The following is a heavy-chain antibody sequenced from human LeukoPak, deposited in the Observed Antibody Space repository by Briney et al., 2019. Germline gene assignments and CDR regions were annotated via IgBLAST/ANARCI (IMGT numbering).Heavy chain of an antibody. CDR3: AMLSVTVAGPYYFGY. J-gene: IGHJ4*02. Sequence: ASVKVSCKASGYTFTSYGISWVRQAPGQGLEWMGWISAYNGNTNYAQKLQGRVTMTTDTSTSTAYMELRSLRSDDTAVYYCAMLSVTVAGPYYFGYWGQGTLVTVSS. D-gene: IGHD6-19*01. CDR2: ISAYNGNT. V-gene: IGHV1-18*01. CDR1: GYTFTSYG.